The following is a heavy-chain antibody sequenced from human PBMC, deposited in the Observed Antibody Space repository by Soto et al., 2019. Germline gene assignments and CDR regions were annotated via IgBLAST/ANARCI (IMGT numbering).Heavy chain of an antibody. D-gene: IGHD3-9*01. CDR2: IFSSDEK. Sequence: QVTLKEPGPVLLKPTETLTLTCTVSGFSLNNPMMGVTWIRQPPGKALEWLAHIFSSDEKSYITSLKNRLTISQDTSKSQVVLTLTNVDPVDTATYFCARRRGDILTIDPWGQGTLVTVSS. V-gene: IGHV2-26*01. CDR1: GFSLNNPMMG. J-gene: IGHJ5*02. CDR3: ARRRGDILTIDP.